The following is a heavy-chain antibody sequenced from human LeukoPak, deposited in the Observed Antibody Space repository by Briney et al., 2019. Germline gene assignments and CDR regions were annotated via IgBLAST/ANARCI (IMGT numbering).Heavy chain of an antibody. Sequence: GASVKVSCKASGGTFSSYAISWVRQAPGQGLEWMGWISAYNGNTNYAQKLQGRVTMTTDTSTSTAYMELRSLRSDDTAVYYCARDLQDYGDYVGYFDYWGQGTLVTVSS. CDR3: ARDLQDYGDYVGYFDY. CDR1: GGTFSSYA. V-gene: IGHV1-18*01. J-gene: IGHJ4*02. D-gene: IGHD4-17*01. CDR2: ISAYNGNT.